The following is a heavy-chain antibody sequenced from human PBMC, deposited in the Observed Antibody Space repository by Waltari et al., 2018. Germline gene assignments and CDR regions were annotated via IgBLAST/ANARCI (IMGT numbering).Heavy chain of an antibody. CDR3: TRALWLGELYDY. Sequence: EVQLDESGGGLVQPGGSLRLSCSASGFTFTRSLMNWVRQAPGKGLVLVARINSDGSSTTYADSVKGRFTISRDNAKNTVYLQMNSLRVEDTAVYYCTRALWLGELYDYWGQGTLVTVSS. CDR1: GFTFTRSL. V-gene: IGHV3-74*01. CDR2: INSDGSST. J-gene: IGHJ4*02. D-gene: IGHD3-10*01.